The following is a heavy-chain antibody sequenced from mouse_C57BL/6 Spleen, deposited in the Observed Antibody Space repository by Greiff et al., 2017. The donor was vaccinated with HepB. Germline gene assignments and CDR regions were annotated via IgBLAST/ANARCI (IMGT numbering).Heavy chain of an antibody. J-gene: IGHJ2*01. D-gene: IGHD1-1*01. CDR3: TRNYGSSYYFDY. CDR1: GFTFSSYA. V-gene: IGHV5-9-1*02. CDR2: ISSGGDYI. Sequence: DVQLVESGEGLVKPGGSLKLSCAASGFTFSSYAMSWVRQTPEKRLEWVAYISSGGDYIYYADTVKGRYTISRDNARNTLYLQMSNLKSEDTAMYYCTRNYGSSYYFDYWGQGTTLTVSS.